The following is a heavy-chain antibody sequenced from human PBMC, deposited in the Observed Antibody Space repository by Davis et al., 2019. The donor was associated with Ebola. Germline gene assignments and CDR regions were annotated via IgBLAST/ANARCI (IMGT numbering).Heavy chain of an antibody. V-gene: IGHV4-59*01. J-gene: IGHJ4*02. D-gene: IGHD6-6*01. CDR1: GGSISSYY. CDR3: AREDQYSTNYFDY. CDR2: IYYSGST. Sequence: SETLSLTCTVSGGSISSYYWSWIRQPPGKGLEWIGYIYYSGSTNYNPSLRSRVTISVDTSKNQFSLKLSSVTAADTGVYYCAREDQYSTNYFDYWGQGTLVTVSS.